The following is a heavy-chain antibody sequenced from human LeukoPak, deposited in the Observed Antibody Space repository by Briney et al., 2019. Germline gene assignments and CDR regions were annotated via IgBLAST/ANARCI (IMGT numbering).Heavy chain of an antibody. CDR1: GFTLSSCG. V-gene: IGHV3-33*01. D-gene: IGHD4-17*01. Sequence: SGGSLRLSCAASGFTLSSCGMHWVREAPGKGLEWVAVIWYDGSNKYYADSVKGRFTISRDNSKNTLNLQMNSLRAEDTAVYYCARGDLYGDYVILNWGQGTLVTVSP. J-gene: IGHJ4*02. CDR2: IWYDGSNK. CDR3: ARGDLYGDYVILN.